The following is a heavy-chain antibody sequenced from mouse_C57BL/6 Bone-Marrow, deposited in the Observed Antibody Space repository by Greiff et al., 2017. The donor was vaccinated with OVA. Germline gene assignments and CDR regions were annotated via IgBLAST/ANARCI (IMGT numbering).Heavy chain of an antibody. D-gene: IGHD2-4*01. CDR3: ARDYYDYSYWYFDV. V-gene: IGHV1-69*01. CDR2: IDPSDSYN. Sequence: VQLQQPGAELVMPGASVKLSCKASGYTFTSYWMHWVKQRPGQGLEWIGEIDPSDSYNNYNQKFKGKSTLTVDKSSSTAYMQLSSLTSEDSAVYYCARDYYDYSYWYFDVWGTGTTVTVSS. J-gene: IGHJ1*03. CDR1: GYTFTSYW.